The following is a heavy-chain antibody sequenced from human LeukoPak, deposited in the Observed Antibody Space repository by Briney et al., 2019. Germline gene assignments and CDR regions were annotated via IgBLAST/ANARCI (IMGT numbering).Heavy chain of an antibody. CDR2: IFYNGSS. CDR1: GGSISTFY. D-gene: IGHD3-10*01. J-gene: IGHJ6*04. V-gene: IGHV4-59*01. Sequence: RPSETLSLTCTVSGGSISTFYWSWLRQPPGKGLEWIGYIFYNGSSNHNPSLNSRLTISVDTSTNQFSLKLNSVTAADTAVYYCARGNYGSGVLDVWGKGTTVTISS. CDR3: ARGNYGSGVLDV.